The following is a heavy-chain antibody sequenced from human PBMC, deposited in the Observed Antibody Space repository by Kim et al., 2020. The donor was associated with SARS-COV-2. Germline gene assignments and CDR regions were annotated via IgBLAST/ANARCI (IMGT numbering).Heavy chain of an antibody. CDR2: ISTGGSTR. V-gene: IGHV3-48*03. J-gene: IGHJ4*02. Sequence: GSLRLSCAASGFTFRTYEMNWVRQAPGKGLEWVSYISTGGSTRYYADSVKGRFTISRDNAKNSLYLQMNSLRAEDTAVYYCARAERAETGYDYWGQGTLVTVSS. D-gene: IGHD6-19*01. CDR1: GFTFRTYE. CDR3: ARAERAETGYDY.